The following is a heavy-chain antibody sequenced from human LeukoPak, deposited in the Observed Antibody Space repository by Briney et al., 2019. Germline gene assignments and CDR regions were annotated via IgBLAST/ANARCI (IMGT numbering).Heavy chain of an antibody. J-gene: IGHJ4*02. D-gene: IGHD1-26*01. CDR3: ARIMGGGATTYYFDY. CDR1: GGSISSSSYY. Sequence: PSETLSLTCTVSGGSISSSSYYWGWIRQPPGKGLEWIGSIYHSGSTYYNPSLKSRVTISVDTSKNQFSLKLSSVTAADTAVYYCARIMGGGATTYYFDYWGQGTLVTVSS. CDR2: IYHSGST. V-gene: IGHV4-39*07.